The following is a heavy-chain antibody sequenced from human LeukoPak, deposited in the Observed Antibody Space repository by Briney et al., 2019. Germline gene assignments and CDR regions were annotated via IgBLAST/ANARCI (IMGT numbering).Heavy chain of an antibody. CDR3: ARDLRGDLYYYDSSGYQPLDY. Sequence: PGGSLRLSCAASGFTFSSYWMRWVRQAPGKGLVWVSRINSDGSSTSYADSVKGRFTISRDNAKNTLYLQMNSLRAEDTAVYYCARDLRGDLYYYDSSGYQPLDYWGQGTLVTVSS. J-gene: IGHJ4*02. D-gene: IGHD3-22*01. V-gene: IGHV3-74*01. CDR2: INSDGSST. CDR1: GFTFSSYW.